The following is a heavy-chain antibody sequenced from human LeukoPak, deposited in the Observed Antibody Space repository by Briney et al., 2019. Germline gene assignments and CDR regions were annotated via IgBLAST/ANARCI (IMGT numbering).Heavy chain of an antibody. Sequence: GGPLRLSCAASGFTFSSTWMNWVRQAPGKGLEWVGRIKSKSDGGTIDYAAPVKGRFTISRDDSKNTLYLQMHSLTTEDTAVYYCATTRTYWGQGTLVTVSS. CDR2: IKSKSDGGTI. CDR1: GFTFSSTW. CDR3: ATTRTY. J-gene: IGHJ4*02. V-gene: IGHV3-15*07.